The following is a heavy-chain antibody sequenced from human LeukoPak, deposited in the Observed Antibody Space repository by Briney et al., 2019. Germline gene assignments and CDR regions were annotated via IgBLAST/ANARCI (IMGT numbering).Heavy chain of an antibody. J-gene: IGHJ4*02. CDR2: ISAYNGNK. V-gene: IGHV1-18*01. D-gene: IGHD5-18*01. CDR3: TRDLGVDTTMIFFDY. Sequence: ASVKVSCKASGYTFTDFGICWVRQAPGQGLEWMGWISAYNGNKNYVQRFQGRVTMTTDTSTSTAYMELTSLRSDDTAMYYCTRDLGVDTTMIFFDYWGQGTLVTVSS. CDR1: GYTFTDFG.